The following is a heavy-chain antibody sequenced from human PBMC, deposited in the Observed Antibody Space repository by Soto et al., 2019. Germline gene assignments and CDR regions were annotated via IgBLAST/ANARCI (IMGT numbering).Heavy chain of an antibody. CDR2: INAGNGNT. CDR1: GYTFTSYA. CDR3: ARDSLITMVRGVQSEYYFDY. J-gene: IGHJ4*02. V-gene: IGHV1-3*01. D-gene: IGHD3-10*01. Sequence: QVQLVQSGAEVKKPGASVKVSCKASGYTFTSYAMHWVRQAPGQRLEWMGWINAGNGNTKYSQKFQGRVTSTRNTSASTAYMELSSLRYEDTAVYYCARDSLITMVRGVQSEYYFDYWGQGTLVTGSS.